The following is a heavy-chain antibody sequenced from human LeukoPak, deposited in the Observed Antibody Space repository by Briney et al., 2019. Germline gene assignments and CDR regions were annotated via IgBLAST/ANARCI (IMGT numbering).Heavy chain of an antibody. CDR1: GGSVSSRDYF. CDR2: VSYSGRT. J-gene: IGHJ4*02. CDR3: ARGSSPWPFDY. D-gene: IGHD6-6*01. V-gene: IGHV4-61*08. Sequence: SETLSLTCTVSGGSVSSRDYFWTWIRQAPGKGLEWIGYVSYSGRTNYNPSLRSRLAISVDTSKNQFSLKLSSVTAADTAVYYCARGSSPWPFDYWGQGTLVTVSS.